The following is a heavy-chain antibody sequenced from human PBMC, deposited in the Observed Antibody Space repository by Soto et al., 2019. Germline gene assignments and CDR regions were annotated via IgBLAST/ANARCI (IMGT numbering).Heavy chain of an antibody. CDR3: ARTYYFDSSGYYPPYHFHY. CDR1: GGSISSGGYS. V-gene: IGHV4-30-2*01. D-gene: IGHD3-22*01. Sequence: SETLSLSCAVSGGSISSGGYSWSWIRQPPGKGLEWIGYIYHSGTTYYNPSLKSRVTISVDRSNNQFSLKLSSMTAADTAVYYCARTYYFDSSGYYPPYHFHYWGQGTLVTVSS. CDR2: IYHSGTT. J-gene: IGHJ4*02.